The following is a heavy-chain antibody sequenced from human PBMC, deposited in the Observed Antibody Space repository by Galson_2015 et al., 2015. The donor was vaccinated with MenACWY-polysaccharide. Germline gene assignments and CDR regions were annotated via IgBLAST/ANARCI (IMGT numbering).Heavy chain of an antibody. Sequence: SLRLSCAASGFTFSSYGMHWVRQAPGKGLEWVAVISYDGSNKYYADSVKGRFTISRDNSKNTLYLQMNSLRPEDTAVYYCAKDLGDSSVIGMDVWGQGTTVTVSS. J-gene: IGHJ6*02. CDR1: GFTFSSYG. CDR2: ISYDGSNK. D-gene: IGHD2-21*01. CDR3: AKDLGDSSVIGMDV. V-gene: IGHV3-30*18.